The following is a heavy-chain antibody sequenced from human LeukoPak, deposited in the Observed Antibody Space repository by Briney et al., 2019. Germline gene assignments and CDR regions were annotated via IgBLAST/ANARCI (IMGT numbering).Heavy chain of an antibody. CDR3: ARGTGFYDSSGHYYWGYFDS. D-gene: IGHD3-22*01. CDR2: IYYSGTT. J-gene: IGHJ4*02. CDR1: GGSISSHY. V-gene: IGHV4-59*11. Sequence: SETLSLTCTVSGGSISSHYWSWFRQTPGERPEWIAFIYYSGTTNYNPSLKGRVTLSIDSSKNQFSLKLSSVTAADTAIYYCARGTGFYDSSGHYYWGYFDSWGQGTLVPVSS.